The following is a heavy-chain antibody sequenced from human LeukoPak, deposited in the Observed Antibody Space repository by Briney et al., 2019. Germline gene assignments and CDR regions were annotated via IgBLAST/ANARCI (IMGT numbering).Heavy chain of an antibody. D-gene: IGHD6-13*01. CDR2: ISSSSSYI. CDR3: ARQYSSSWDPFDY. Sequence: GGSLRLSWAPSGFTFISYSINGVPRPPGRGLRWVSSISSSSSYIYYADSVKGRFTISRDNSTNTLYLQMNSLRAEDTAVYYCARQYSSSWDPFDYWGQGTLVTVSS. CDR1: GFTFISYS. V-gene: IGHV3-21*04. J-gene: IGHJ4*02.